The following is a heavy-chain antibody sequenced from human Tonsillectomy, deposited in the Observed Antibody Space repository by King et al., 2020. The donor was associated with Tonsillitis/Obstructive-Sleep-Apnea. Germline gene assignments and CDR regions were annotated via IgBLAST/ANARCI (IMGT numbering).Heavy chain of an antibody. J-gene: IGHJ3*02. CDR3: ARGKGGRDGYNYPRAFDI. V-gene: IGHV4-34*01. D-gene: IGHD5-24*01. CDR2: INHSGST. CDR1: GGSFSGYY. Sequence: VQLPQWGAGLLKPSETLSLTCAVYGGSFSGYYWSWIRQPPGKGLEWIGEINHSGSTNYNPSLKSRVTISVDTSKNQFSLKLSSVTAADTAVYYCARGKGGRDGYNYPRAFDIWGQGTMVTVSS.